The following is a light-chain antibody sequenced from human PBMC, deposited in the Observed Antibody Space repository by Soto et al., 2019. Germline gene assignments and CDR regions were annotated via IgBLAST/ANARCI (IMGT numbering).Light chain of an antibody. CDR2: EAS. J-gene: IGKJ4*01. Sequence: EVGLTQSPATLSLSTGERATLSCMASQSVGNNLAWYQQKPGQAPGLLIYEASTRATGIPARFSGSGSGTDFTLTISSLEPEDFAVYYCQQHANWPLTFGGGTKVDNK. V-gene: IGKV3-11*01. CDR1: QSVGNN. CDR3: QQHANWPLT.